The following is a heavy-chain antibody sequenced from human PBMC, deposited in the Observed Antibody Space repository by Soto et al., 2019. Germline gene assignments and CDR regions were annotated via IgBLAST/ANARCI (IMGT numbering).Heavy chain of an antibody. CDR2: ISYDGSKK. Sequence: QVQLVESGGGVVQPGTSLRLSCAASGFTFTTYGLHWVRQAPGKGLEWVAIISYDGSKKYYADSVKGRFTISRDSSKNTLYLHMNILRAEDTALYYCAKDIVPGDSHYYYGMDVWGQGTTVTVS. CDR3: AKDIVPGDSHYYYGMDV. V-gene: IGHV3-30*18. CDR1: GFTFTTYG. J-gene: IGHJ6*02. D-gene: IGHD7-27*01.